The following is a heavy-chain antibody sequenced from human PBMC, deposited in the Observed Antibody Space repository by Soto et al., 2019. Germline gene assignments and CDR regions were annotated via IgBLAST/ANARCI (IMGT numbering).Heavy chain of an antibody. D-gene: IGHD3-3*01. CDR2: INSDGSST. J-gene: IGHJ4*02. V-gene: IGHV3-74*01. CDR1: GFTFSSTW. CDR3: ARAGVVTALDS. Sequence: EVQLVESGGGLVQPGGSLRLSCAASGFTFSSTWIHWVRQAPGKGLVWVSRINSDGSSTRYADSVKGRFTIPRDNAKNILYLQMNSLRAEDTAVYYCARAGVVTALDSWGQGTLVTVSS.